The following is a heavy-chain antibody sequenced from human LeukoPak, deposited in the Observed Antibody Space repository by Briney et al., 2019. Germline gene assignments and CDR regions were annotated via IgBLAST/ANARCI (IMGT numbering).Heavy chain of an antibody. CDR3: ARDSRIAVAAATHFDY. D-gene: IGHD6-19*01. CDR1: GFTFSSYS. J-gene: IGHJ4*02. V-gene: IGHV3-48*01. Sequence: PGGSLRLSCAASGFTFSSYSMNWVRQAPGKGLEWVSYISSSSSTIYYADSVKGRFTISRDNAKNSLYLQMNSLRAEDTAVYHCARDSRIAVAAATHFDYWGQGTLVTVSS. CDR2: ISSSSSTI.